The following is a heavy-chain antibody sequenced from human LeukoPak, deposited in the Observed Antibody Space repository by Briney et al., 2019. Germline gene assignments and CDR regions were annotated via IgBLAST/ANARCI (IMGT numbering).Heavy chain of an antibody. Sequence: GSSVKVSCKASGGTFSSYAISWVRQAPGQGLEWMGRIIPILGIANYAQKFQGRVTITADKSTSTAYMELSSLRSEDTAVYYCARNKGTEGYYYYYYMDVWGKGTTVTVSS. CDR1: GGTFSSYA. J-gene: IGHJ6*03. D-gene: IGHD1-1*01. CDR2: IIPILGIA. V-gene: IGHV1-69*04. CDR3: ARNKGTEGYYYYYYMDV.